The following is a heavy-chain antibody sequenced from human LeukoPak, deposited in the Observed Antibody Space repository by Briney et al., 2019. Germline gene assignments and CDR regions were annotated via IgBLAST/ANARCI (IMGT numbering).Heavy chain of an antibody. CDR1: GYTFTSYD. V-gene: IGHV1-8*01. D-gene: IGHD2-8*01. CDR3: TRSVRNGHFDY. J-gene: IGHJ4*02. Sequence: ASVKVSCKASGYTFTSYDINWVRQATGQGLEWMGWMNPNSGNTGYAQKFQGRVTMTRSTSISTAYMELSSLRFEDTAVYFCTRSVRNGHFDYWGQGTLVTVSS. CDR2: MNPNSGNT.